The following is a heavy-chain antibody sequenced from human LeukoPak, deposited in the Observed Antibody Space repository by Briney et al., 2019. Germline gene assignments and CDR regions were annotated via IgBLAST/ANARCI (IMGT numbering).Heavy chain of an antibody. CDR1: GYTFTSYY. D-gene: IGHD6-6*01. Sequence: ASVKVSCKASGYTFTSYYMHWVRQAPGQGLEWMGGIIPIFGTANYAQKFQGRVTITTDESTSTAYMELSSLRSEDTAVYYCARIRSSSVGGPFDYWGQGTLVTVSS. CDR2: IIPIFGTA. V-gene: IGHV1-69*05. J-gene: IGHJ4*02. CDR3: ARIRSSSVGGPFDY.